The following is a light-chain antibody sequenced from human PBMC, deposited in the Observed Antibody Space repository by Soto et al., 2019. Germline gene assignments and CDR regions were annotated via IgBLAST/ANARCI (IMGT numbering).Light chain of an antibody. CDR3: CSFTGASYV. J-gene: IGLJ1*01. CDR1: SSDVGNNNY. V-gene: IGLV2-14*03. Sequence: QSALTQPASVSGSPGQSITISCTGTSSDVGNNNYVSWYQHNPGRAPKVMICDVTNRPSGVSNRFSGSKSGNTASLTISGLQAEDEADYYCCSFTGASYVFGTGTKLTVL. CDR2: DVT.